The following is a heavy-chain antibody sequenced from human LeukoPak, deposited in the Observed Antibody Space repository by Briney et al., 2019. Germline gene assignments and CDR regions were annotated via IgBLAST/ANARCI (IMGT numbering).Heavy chain of an antibody. CDR3: ARGRYYYGSGSYYNTNYYFDY. D-gene: IGHD3-10*01. CDR1: GGSFSGYY. J-gene: IGHJ4*02. CDR2: INHSGST. V-gene: IGHV4-34*01. Sequence: SETLSITCAVYGGSFSGYYWSWIRQPPGKGLEWIGEINHSGSTNYNPSLKSRVTISVDTSKNQFSLKLSSVTAADTAVYYCARGRYYYGSGSYYNTNYYFDYWGQGTLVTVSS.